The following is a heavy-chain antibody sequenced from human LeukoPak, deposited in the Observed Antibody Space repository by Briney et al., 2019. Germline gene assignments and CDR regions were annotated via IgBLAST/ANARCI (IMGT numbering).Heavy chain of an antibody. J-gene: IGHJ3*02. Sequence: PSETLSLTCTVSGGSISSSDSYWGWIRQPPGKGLEWIGSIHYSGSTNYNPSLKSRVTISVDTSKNQFSLKLSSVTAADTAVYYCARVLPPSDAFDIWGQGTMVTVSS. CDR2: IHYSGST. CDR1: GGSISSSDSY. CDR3: ARVLPPSDAFDI. V-gene: IGHV4-39*07.